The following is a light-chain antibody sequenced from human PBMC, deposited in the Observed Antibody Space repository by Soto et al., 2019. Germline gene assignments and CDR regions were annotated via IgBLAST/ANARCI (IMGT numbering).Light chain of an antibody. J-gene: IGLJ7*01. V-gene: IGLV1-40*01. CDR3: QSYDSSLSGSPM. CDR2: GNS. Sequence: QSVLTQPPSVSGAPGQRVTISCTGSSSNIGAGYDVHWYQQLPGTAPKLLIYGNSNRPSGVPDRFSGSKSGTSASLAITGLQAEDEADYYCQSYDSSLSGSPMFGGGTQLTVL. CDR1: SSNIGAGYD.